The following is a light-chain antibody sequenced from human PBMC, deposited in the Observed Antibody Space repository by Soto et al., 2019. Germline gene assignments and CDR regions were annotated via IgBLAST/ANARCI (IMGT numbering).Light chain of an antibody. CDR3: QQYGRSPWT. CDR2: GAS. Sequence: EIVLSQSPATLSSFPGDRVTPPCRASQYINTRLAWYQHRPGQAPRLLIYGASSRATGIPDRFSGSGSGTDFTLTIMRLEPEDFAVYYCQQYGRSPWTFGQGTKVDIK. V-gene: IGKV3-20*01. CDR1: QYINTR. J-gene: IGKJ1*01.